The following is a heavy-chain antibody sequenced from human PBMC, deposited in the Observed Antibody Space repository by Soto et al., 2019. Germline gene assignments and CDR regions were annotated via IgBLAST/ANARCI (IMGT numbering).Heavy chain of an antibody. V-gene: IGHV4-59*08. CDR1: GGSISDYY. CDR2: IFYSGST. Sequence: QVQLQESGPGLVKPSETLSLTRTVSGGSISDYYWSWIRQPPGKGLEWIGYIFYSGSTNYNPSLKSRVTISADTSKNQFSLKLSSLTAADTAVYYCARQRRTTEVLDVWGKGTTVTVSS. D-gene: IGHD1-7*01. CDR3: ARQRRTTEVLDV. J-gene: IGHJ6*04.